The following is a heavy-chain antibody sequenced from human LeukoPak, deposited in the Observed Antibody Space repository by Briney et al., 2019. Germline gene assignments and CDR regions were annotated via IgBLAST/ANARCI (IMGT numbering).Heavy chain of an antibody. CDR1: GFTFNNYA. V-gene: IGHV3-30-3*01. D-gene: IGHD3-3*01. Sequence: PGGSLRLSCAASGFTFNNYALHWVRQAPGKGLEWVAVISYDGINKFYADSVKGRFTISRDNSKNTLYLQMNSLRAEDTAVYYCARGGVRFLEWSGGFDYWGQGTPVTVSS. CDR3: ARGGVRFLEWSGGFDY. CDR2: ISYDGINK. J-gene: IGHJ4*02.